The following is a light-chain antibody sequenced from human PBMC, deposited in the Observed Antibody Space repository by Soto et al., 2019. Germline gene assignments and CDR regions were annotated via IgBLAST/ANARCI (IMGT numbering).Light chain of an antibody. Sequence: IVLTQSPATLSLCPVEMAPLSFRASQSVFSRLAWYQQRPGQAPRLLIYGSATRDTGIPDRFSGSGSGTEFTLTISSLQSEDSAVYYCQQYHSWPAFGQGTKVDNK. CDR3: QQYHSWPA. CDR1: QSVFSR. CDR2: GSA. V-gene: IGKV3-15*01. J-gene: IGKJ1*01.